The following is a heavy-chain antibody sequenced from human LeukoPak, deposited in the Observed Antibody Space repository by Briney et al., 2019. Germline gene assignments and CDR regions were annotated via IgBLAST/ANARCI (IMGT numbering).Heavy chain of an antibody. CDR2: TRNRPKSYTT. CDR1: GFTFSDHY. Sequence: PGGSLRLSCAASGFTFSDHYMDWVRQAPGKGLEWVGRTRNRPKSYTTEYAASVKGRFTISRDDSRHSLYLQMNSLNNEDPAVYYCVRAARETPDNYYYGLDACGEGTTVTVSS. J-gene: IGHJ6*01. V-gene: IGHV3-72*01. D-gene: IGHD2-15*01. CDR3: VRAARETPDNYYYGLDA.